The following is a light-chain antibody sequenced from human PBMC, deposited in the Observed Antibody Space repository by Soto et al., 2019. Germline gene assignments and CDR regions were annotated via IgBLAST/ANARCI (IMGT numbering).Light chain of an antibody. CDR1: QDISSY. J-gene: IGKJ1*01. V-gene: IGKV1-9*01. CDR3: QQLNRFPRT. CDR2: SAS. Sequence: DIQLTQSPSFLSASVGDRVTITCRASQDISSYLAWYQQRPGKVPRFLTHSASTLQSGVPSRFSAAGSGTTFTLTSSSLQPEDIATYYCQQLNRFPRTFGQGTKVEV.